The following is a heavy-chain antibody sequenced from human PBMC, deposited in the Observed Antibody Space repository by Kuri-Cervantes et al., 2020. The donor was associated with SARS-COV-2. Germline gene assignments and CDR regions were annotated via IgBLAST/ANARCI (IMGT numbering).Heavy chain of an antibody. D-gene: IGHD4-17*01. CDR2: ISSSSSTI. CDR1: GFTFSSYS. CDR3: ARGFPTVTTWLGYYYYGMDV. Sequence: ETLSLTCAASGFTFSSYSMNWVRQAPGKGLEWVSYISSSSSTIYYADSVKGRFTISRDNAKNSLYLQMNSLRAEDTAVYYCARGFPTVTTWLGYYYYGMDVWGQVTTVTVSS. V-gene: IGHV3-48*01. J-gene: IGHJ6*02.